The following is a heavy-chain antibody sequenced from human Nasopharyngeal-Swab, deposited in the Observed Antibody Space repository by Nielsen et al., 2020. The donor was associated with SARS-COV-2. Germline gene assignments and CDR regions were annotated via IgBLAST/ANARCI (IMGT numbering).Heavy chain of an antibody. CDR1: GFIFSDYA. Sequence: GESLKISCAASGFIFSDYAMNWVRQAPRKGLEWVSGMTGSGESTYYADSVKGRFAISRDNSKNTLYLQTNNLRAEDTAVYYCARDLFLGAMGELGYWGQGTLVTVSS. J-gene: IGHJ4*02. CDR2: MTGSGEST. V-gene: IGHV3-23*01. CDR3: ARDLFLGAMGELGY. D-gene: IGHD3-16*01.